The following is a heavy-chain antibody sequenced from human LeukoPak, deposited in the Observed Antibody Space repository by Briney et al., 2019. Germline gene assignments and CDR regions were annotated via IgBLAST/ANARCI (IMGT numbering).Heavy chain of an antibody. CDR2: IHTSGDS. J-gene: IGHJ4*02. V-gene: IGHV4-4*09. D-gene: IGHD1-26*01. CDR3: ARLGSYHDF. CDR1: GASISNYY. Sequence: PSETLSPTCTVSGASISNYYWSWIRQTPEKGLEWMGHIHTSGDSRYYPSLESRLTLSIDTSRNHLSLKLTSVTAADTAVYFCARLGSYHDFWGQGALVTVSS.